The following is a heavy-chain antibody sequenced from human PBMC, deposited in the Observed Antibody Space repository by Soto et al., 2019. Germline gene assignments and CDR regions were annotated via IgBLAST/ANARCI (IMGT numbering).Heavy chain of an antibody. CDR1: GFTFSNFG. D-gene: IGHD4-17*01. Sequence: QVQLVESGGGVVQPGRSLRLFCAASGFTFSNFGMHWVRQAPGKGLEWVAVIWYDGSNEYYPDSVKGRFTISRDNSKNTLYLQMNSLRAEDRAVYYCARLNTGWYFDLWGRGTLVTVSS. J-gene: IGHJ2*01. CDR2: IWYDGSNE. V-gene: IGHV3-33*01. CDR3: ARLNTGWYFDL.